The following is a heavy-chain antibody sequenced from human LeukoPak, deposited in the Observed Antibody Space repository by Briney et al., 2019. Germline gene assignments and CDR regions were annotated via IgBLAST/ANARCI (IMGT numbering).Heavy chain of an antibody. D-gene: IGHD3-16*01. CDR3: AAQMRRLLGGRDY. Sequence: SVKVSCKASGGTFSSYAISWVRQAPGQGLEWMGGIIPIFGTANYAQKSQGRVTITTDESTSTAYMELSSLRSEDTAVYYCAAQMRRLLGGRDYWGQGTLVTVSS. J-gene: IGHJ4*02. V-gene: IGHV1-69*05. CDR1: GGTFSSYA. CDR2: IIPIFGTA.